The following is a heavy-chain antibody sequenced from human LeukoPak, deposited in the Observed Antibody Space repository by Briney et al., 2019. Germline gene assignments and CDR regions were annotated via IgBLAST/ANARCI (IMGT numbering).Heavy chain of an antibody. CDR3: AREMAAIRFIVPAAKVYDY. V-gene: IGHV3-30*02. CDR2: IRYDGSNK. Sequence: PGGSLRLSCAASGFTFSSYGMHWVRQAPGKGLEWVAFIRYDGSNKYYADSVKGRFTISRDNSKNTLYLQMNSLRAEDTAVYYCAREMAAIRFIVPAAKVYDYWGQGTLVTVSS. J-gene: IGHJ4*02. D-gene: IGHD2-2*01. CDR1: GFTFSSYG.